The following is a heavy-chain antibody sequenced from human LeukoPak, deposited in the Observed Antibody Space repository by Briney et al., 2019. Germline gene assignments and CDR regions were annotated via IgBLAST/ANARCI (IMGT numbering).Heavy chain of an antibody. V-gene: IGHV3-7*01. CDR1: GFTFRNRW. CDR3: AAGGAPGRFDY. D-gene: IGHD6-13*01. J-gene: IGHJ4*02. Sequence: GGSLRLSCAGSGFTFRNRWATWVRQAPGKGREGVVSTGQYGHDNDYVDSVRGRFTISRDFAKISLFLQINSLRVEATAVYYCAAGGAPGRFDYWGRGAPVTVSS. CDR2: TGQYGHDN.